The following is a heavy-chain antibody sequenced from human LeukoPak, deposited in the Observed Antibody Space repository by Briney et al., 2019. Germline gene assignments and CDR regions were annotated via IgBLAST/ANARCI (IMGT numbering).Heavy chain of an antibody. CDR3: HYYDSSGYYNYFDY. CDR2: ISGSGGST. J-gene: IGHJ4*02. V-gene: IGHV3-23*01. CDR1: GFTFSSYA. D-gene: IGHD3-22*01. Sequence: GGSLRLSCAASGFTFSSYAMSWVRQAPGKGLEWVSAISGSGGSTYYADSVKGRFTISRDNSKNTVYLQMNSLRAKDTAVYYCHYYDSSGYYNYFDYWGQGTLVTVSS.